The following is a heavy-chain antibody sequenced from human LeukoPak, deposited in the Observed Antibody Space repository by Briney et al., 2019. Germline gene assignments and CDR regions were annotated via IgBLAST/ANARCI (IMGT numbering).Heavy chain of an antibody. CDR1: GGSISSSSYY. V-gene: IGHV4-39*07. Sequence: SETLSLTCTVSGGSISSSSYYWGWIRQPPGRGLEWIGSIYYSGSTYYNPSPKSRVTISVETSKNQFSLKLSSVTAADTAVYYCARVTGYMIEDYFDYWGQGTLVTVSS. CDR3: ARVTGYMIEDYFDY. CDR2: IYYSGST. D-gene: IGHD3-22*01. J-gene: IGHJ4*02.